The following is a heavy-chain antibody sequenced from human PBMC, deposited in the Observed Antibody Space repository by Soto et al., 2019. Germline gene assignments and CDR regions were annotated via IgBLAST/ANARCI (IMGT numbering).Heavy chain of an antibody. J-gene: IGHJ6*02. V-gene: IGHV3-43*01. CDR2: ISWDGCST. Sequence: PGGSLRLSGAASVFTFDDYTMHWVRQGPGKGLEWVSLISWDGCSTYYADSVKGRFTISRDNSKNSLYLQMNSLRTEDTALYYCAKDLFHCSSTSCYGMDVWGQGTTVTVSS. D-gene: IGHD2-2*01. CDR3: AKDLFHCSSTSCYGMDV. CDR1: VFTFDDYT.